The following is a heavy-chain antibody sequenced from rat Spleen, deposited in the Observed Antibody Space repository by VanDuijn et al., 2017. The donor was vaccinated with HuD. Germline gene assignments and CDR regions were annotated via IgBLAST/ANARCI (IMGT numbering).Heavy chain of an antibody. J-gene: IGHJ1*01. D-gene: IGHD1-4*01. CDR1: GFSLTSYG. CDR3: ARIYPGIAHWYFDF. V-gene: IGHV2S8*01. CDR2: IWSGGST. Sequence: QVQLKESGPGLVQPSRTLSLTCTVPGFSLTSYGVSWVRQPPGKGLAWIAAIWSGGSTYYNSALKSRLSISRDTSKSQVLLKMNSLQTEDTAMYFCARIYPGIAHWYFDFWGPGTMVTVSS.